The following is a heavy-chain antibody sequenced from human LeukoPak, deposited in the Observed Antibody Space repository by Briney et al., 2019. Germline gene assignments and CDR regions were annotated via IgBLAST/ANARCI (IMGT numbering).Heavy chain of an antibody. CDR1: GGSISSSNYY. CDR3: ARGAAGFDY. J-gene: IGHJ4*02. D-gene: IGHD6-13*01. V-gene: IGHV4-61*02. Sequence: PSQTLSLTCSVSGGSISSSNYYWSWIRQPAGKGLEWIGRIYTSESTNYNPSLKSRVTISVDTSRNQFSLKLSSVTAADTAVYYCARGAAGFDYWGQGTLVTVSS. CDR2: IYTSEST.